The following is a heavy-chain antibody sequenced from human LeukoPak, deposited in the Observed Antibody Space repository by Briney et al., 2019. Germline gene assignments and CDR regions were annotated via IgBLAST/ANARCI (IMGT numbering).Heavy chain of an antibody. CDR1: GGSLSRYY. CDR3: VREGRYGDYEGY. D-gene: IGHD4-17*01. CDR2: IYSSGST. J-gene: IGHJ4*02. Sequence: SETLSLTCTVSGGSLSRYYWSWIRQPAGKGLEWIGRIYSSGSTNYNPSLKSRVTMSVDTSKNQFSLNLSSVTVADTAVYYCVREGRYGDYEGYWGQGTLVTVSS. V-gene: IGHV4-4*07.